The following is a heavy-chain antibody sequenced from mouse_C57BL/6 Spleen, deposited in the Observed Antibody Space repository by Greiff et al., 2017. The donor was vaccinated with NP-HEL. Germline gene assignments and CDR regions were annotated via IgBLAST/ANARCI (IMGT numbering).Heavy chain of an antibody. Sequence: EVMLVESGGGLVQPGGSMKLSCVASGFTFSNYWMNWVRQSPEKGLEWVAQIRLKSDNYATHYAESVKGRFTISRDDSKSSVYLQMNNLRAEDTGIYYCTPPYYYGTPYAMDYWGQGTSVTVSS. CDR2: IRLKSDNYAT. V-gene: IGHV6-3*01. D-gene: IGHD1-1*01. CDR1: GFTFSNYW. J-gene: IGHJ4*01. CDR3: TPPYYYGTPYAMDY.